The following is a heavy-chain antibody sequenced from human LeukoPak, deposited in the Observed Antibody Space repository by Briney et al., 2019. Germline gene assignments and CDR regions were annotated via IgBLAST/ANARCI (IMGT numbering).Heavy chain of an antibody. D-gene: IGHD3-10*01. CDR2: ISSSGSTI. CDR3: ARAGYYFDY. V-gene: IGHV3-48*03. J-gene: IGHJ4*02. Sequence: PGGSLRLSCAASGFTFSSYEMNWVRQAPGKGLEWVSYISSSGSTIYYADSVKGRFTISRDNAQNSLYLQMNSLRAEDTAVYYCARAGYYFDYWGQGTLVTVSS. CDR1: GFTFSSYE.